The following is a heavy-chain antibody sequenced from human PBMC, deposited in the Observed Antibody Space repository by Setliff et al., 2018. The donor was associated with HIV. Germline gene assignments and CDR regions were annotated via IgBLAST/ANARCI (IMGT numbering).Heavy chain of an antibody. Sequence: PGGSLRLSCAASGFTFSSYGMHWARQSPGKGLEWVAFIRYDGSDKYYADSVKGRFTISGDNSKNTLYLQMNSLRAEDTAVYYCAKDLTDAVAGYYFDYWGQGTLVTVSS. V-gene: IGHV3-30*02. CDR2: IRYDGSDK. J-gene: IGHJ4*02. CDR1: GFTFSSYG. CDR3: AKDLTDAVAGYYFDY. D-gene: IGHD6-19*01.